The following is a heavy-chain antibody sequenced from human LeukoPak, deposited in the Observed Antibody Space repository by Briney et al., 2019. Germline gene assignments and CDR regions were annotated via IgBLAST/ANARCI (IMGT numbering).Heavy chain of an antibody. CDR3: ARAPYDFWSGYYRSYYYYYMDV. CDR2: IYYSGST. J-gene: IGHJ6*03. Sequence: PSETLSLTCTVSGGSISSYYWSWIRQPPRQGLEWIGYIYYSGSTNYNPSLKSRVTISVATSKNQFSLKLSSVTAADTAVYYCARAPYDFWSGYYRSYYYYYMDVWGKGTTVTVSS. D-gene: IGHD3-3*01. V-gene: IGHV4-59*01. CDR1: GGSISSYY.